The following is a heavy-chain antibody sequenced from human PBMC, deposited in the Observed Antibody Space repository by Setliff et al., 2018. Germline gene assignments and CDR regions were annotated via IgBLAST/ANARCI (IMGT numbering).Heavy chain of an antibody. CDR3: AKEHVVISYVSNTHQHYGMDV. CDR2: IYTSGAT. CDR1: GGSISSRSYY. Sequence: SETLSLTCTVSGGSISSRSYYWGWIRQPPGKELEWIGRIYTSGATTYSPSLKSRVSISADTSKNLLSLTLKSVTAADTAVYYCAKEHVVISYVSNTHQHYGMDVWGQGTTVTVSS. J-gene: IGHJ6*02. V-gene: IGHV4-61*02. D-gene: IGHD2-21*01.